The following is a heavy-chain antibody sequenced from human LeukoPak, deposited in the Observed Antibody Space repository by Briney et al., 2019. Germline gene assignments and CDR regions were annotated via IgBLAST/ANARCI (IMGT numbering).Heavy chain of an antibody. CDR1: GGSISSGDSY. V-gene: IGHV4-30-4*01. D-gene: IGHD5-18*01. CDR2: IYYSGST. Sequence: SQTLPLTCTVSGGSISSGDSYWSWIRQPPGKGLEWIGYIYYSGSTYYNPSLKSRVTISVDTSKNQFSLKLSSVTAADTAVYYCARCGYRNWFDPWGQGTLVTVSS. CDR3: ARCGYRNWFDP. J-gene: IGHJ5*02.